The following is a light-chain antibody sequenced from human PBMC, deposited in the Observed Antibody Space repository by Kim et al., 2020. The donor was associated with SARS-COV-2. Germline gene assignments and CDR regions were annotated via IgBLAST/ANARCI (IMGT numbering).Light chain of an antibody. V-gene: IGKV1-5*03. J-gene: IGKJ1*01. CDR1: QSISSW. CDR2: KAS. CDR3: QQYNSYSPET. Sequence: DFQMTQSPSTLSASVGDRVTITCRASQSISSWLAWYQQKPGKAPKLLIYKASSLESEVPSRFSGSGSGTEFILTIRSLQPDDFATYYCQQYNSYSPETFGQGTKVDIK.